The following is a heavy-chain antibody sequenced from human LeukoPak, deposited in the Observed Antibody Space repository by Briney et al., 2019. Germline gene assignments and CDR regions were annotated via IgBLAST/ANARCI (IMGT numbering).Heavy chain of an antibody. Sequence: GGSLRLSCAASGFTFSNYWMSWVRQAPGKGLEWVSSISSSSSYIYYADSVKGRFTISRDNAKNSLYLQMNSLRAEDTAVYYCARVPGGGYMDVWGKGTTVTVSS. CDR1: GFTFSNYW. V-gene: IGHV3-21*01. J-gene: IGHJ6*03. D-gene: IGHD3-10*01. CDR2: ISSSSSYI. CDR3: ARVPGGGYMDV.